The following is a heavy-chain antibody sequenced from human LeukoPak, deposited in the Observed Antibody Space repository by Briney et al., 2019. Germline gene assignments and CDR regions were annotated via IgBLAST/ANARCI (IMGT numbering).Heavy chain of an antibody. Sequence: GGSLRLSCAASGFTFSSYGMHWVRQAPGKGLEWVAFIRYDGSNKYYADSVKGRFTISRDNSKNTLYLQMNSLRAEDTAVYYCAKEIWPLWFGELIPFDYWGQGTLVTVSS. CDR3: AKEIWPLWFGELIPFDY. J-gene: IGHJ4*02. V-gene: IGHV3-30*02. CDR2: IRYDGSNK. CDR1: GFTFSSYG. D-gene: IGHD3-10*01.